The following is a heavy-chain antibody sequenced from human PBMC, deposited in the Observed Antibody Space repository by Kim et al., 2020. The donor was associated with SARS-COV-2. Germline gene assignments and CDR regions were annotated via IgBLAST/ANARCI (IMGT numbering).Heavy chain of an antibody. CDR3: TKEAYQWFGELLQVDY. V-gene: IGHV3-15*01. Sequence: GGSLRLSCVASGFTFSNAWMSWVRQAPGKGLEWVGRIKSKTDGGTTDYAAPVKGRFTISRDDSKNTLYLQMNSLKTEDTAVYYCTKEAYQWFGELLQVDYWGQGTLVTVSS. CDR1: GFTFSNAW. D-gene: IGHD3-10*01. CDR2: IKSKTDGGTT. J-gene: IGHJ4*02.